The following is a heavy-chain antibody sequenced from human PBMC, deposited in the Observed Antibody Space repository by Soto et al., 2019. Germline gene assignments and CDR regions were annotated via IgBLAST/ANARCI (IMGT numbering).Heavy chain of an antibody. CDR3: ARGQGLSIAARRFDY. D-gene: IGHD6-6*01. J-gene: IGHJ4*02. CDR2: INHSGRT. CDR1: GGSFSGYY. Sequence: QVQLQQWGAGLLKPSETLSLTCAVYGGSFSGYYWSWIRQPPGKGLEWIGEINHSGRTNYNPSLKSRVTVSADPSKNQVCLKLSSVTAADTAVYYCARGQGLSIAARRFDYWGQGTLVTVSS. V-gene: IGHV4-34*01.